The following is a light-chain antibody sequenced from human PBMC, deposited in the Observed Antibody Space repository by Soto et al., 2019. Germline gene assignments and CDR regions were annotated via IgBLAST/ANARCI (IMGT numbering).Light chain of an antibody. CDR3: YLSAITPQT. Sequence: IMLSLSPVTLSLSPGERATLSCRASQSVTNNQLAWFRQKPGQAPRLLIWGVSNRATGIPDRFSGSGSGTDFTLTISRLEPEDGVVFYCYLSAITPQTFCQGTMVDI. CDR2: GVS. J-gene: IGKJ1*01. V-gene: IGKV3-20*01. CDR1: QSVTNNQ.